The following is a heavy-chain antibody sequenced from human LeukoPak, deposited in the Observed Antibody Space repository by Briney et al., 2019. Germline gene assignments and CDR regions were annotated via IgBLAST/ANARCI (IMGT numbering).Heavy chain of an antibody. CDR1: GFTFSSYA. J-gene: IGHJ4*02. Sequence: GGSLRLSCAASGFTFSSYAMSWVHQAPGKGLEWVSAISGSGGSTYYADSVKGRFTISRDNSKNTLYLQMNSLRAEDTAVYYCAKVLWFGESTFLDYWGQGTLVTVSS. V-gene: IGHV3-23*01. CDR3: AKVLWFGESTFLDY. D-gene: IGHD3-10*01. CDR2: ISGSGGST.